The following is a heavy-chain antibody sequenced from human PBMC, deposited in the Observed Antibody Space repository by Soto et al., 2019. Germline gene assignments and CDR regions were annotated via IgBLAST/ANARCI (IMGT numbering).Heavy chain of an antibody. CDR2: IIPILGIA. V-gene: IGHV1-69*02. Sequence: QVQLVQSGAEVKKPGSSVTVSCKASGGTFSSYTISWVRQAPGQGLEWMGRIIPILGIANYAQKFQGRVTITADKSTSTAYMELSSLRSEDTAVYYCARGSSGDHGYFDLWGRGTLVTVSS. CDR3: ARGSSGDHGYFDL. D-gene: IGHD3-22*01. J-gene: IGHJ2*01. CDR1: GGTFSSYT.